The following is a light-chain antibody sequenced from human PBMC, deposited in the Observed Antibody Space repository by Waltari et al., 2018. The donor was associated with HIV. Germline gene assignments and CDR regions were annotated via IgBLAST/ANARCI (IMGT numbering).Light chain of an antibody. J-gene: IGLJ2*01. CDR3: QAWYSSTVV. V-gene: IGLV3-1*01. Sequence: SYEVTQPHSVSVSPGQTASITCSGHKLGNKYTALYQQKPGQSPVLVIYEDNKRRSETPERFSGANSGDTATLTISGTQSMDEADYYCQAWYSSTVVFGGGTRLTVL. CDR1: KLGNKY. CDR2: EDN.